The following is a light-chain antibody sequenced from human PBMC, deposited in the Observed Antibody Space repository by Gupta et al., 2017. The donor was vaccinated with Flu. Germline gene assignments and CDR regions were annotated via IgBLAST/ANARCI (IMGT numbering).Light chain of an antibody. V-gene: IGLV3-21*02. CDR2: DDD. CDR3: HVWDSTSVLWV. J-gene: IGLJ1*01. CDR1: NIEHKS. Sequence: GQTARVTCAGDNIEHKSVHWYQQKAGQAPVVVVYDDDNRPSGIPERFSGATSGNTATLTITRVEAGDEADYYCHVWDSTSVLWVFGPGTMLTVL.